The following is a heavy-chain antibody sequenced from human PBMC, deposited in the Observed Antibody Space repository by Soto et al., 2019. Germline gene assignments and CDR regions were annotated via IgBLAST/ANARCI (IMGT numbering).Heavy chain of an antibody. CDR3: AKDPATIAVAGTFDY. V-gene: IGHV3-23*01. CDR2: ISGSGGST. D-gene: IGHD6-19*01. Sequence: EVQLLESGGGLVQPGGSLRLSCADSGFTFSTYGMSWVRQAAGKGLEWVSIISGSGGSTYYADTVKGRFTISRDNSKNTLYLQMNSLRAEDTAVYYCAKDPATIAVAGTFDYWGQGPLVIVSS. CDR1: GFTFSTYG. J-gene: IGHJ4*02.